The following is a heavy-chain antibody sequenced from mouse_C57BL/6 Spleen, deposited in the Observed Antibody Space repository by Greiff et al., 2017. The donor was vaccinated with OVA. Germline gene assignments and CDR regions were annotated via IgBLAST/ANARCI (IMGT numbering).Heavy chain of an antibody. D-gene: IGHD1-1*01. V-gene: IGHV1-15*01. CDR3: EYYYGSRRDY. J-gene: IGHJ2*01. CDR2: IDPETGGT. Sequence: QVQLQQSGAELVRPGASVTLSCKASGYTFTDYEMHWVKQTPVHGLEWIGAIDPETGGTAYNQKFKGKAILTADKSSSTAYMELRSLTSEDSAVYYCEYYYGSRRDYWGQGTTLTVSS. CDR1: GYTFTDYE.